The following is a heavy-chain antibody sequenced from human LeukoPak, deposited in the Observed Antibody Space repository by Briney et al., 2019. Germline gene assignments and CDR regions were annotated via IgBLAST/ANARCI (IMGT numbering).Heavy chain of an antibody. D-gene: IGHD5-18*01. CDR1: GFTFSSYA. J-gene: IGHJ4*02. Sequence: GGSLRLSCAASGFTFSSYAMSWVRQAPGKGLEWVSRISGSGSTTYYTDSVKGRFTVSRDNSKNTLYLQMDNLRVEDTAIYYCAKELAYSYAKFDYWGQGTLVTVSS. CDR3: AKELAYSYAKFDY. CDR2: ISGSGSTT. V-gene: IGHV3-23*01.